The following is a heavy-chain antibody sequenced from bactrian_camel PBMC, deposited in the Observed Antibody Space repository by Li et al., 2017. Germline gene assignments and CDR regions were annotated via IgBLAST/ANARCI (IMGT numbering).Heavy chain of an antibody. V-gene: IGHV3S53*01. CDR3: AADFKCRTRALLMDPVEYVDYASDYW. D-gene: IGHD4*01. J-gene: IGHJ4*01. CDR2: IRVSGDGM. CDR1: GNIIPSTC. Sequence: HVQLVESGGGSVQAEGSLRLSCAASGNIIPSTCVAWFRQAPGKKRKGVAYIRVSGDGMDYDDSVAGRSTISIENARNMVYLQMNSLKPEDTAMYHCAADFKCRTRALLMDPVEYVDYASDYWWGQGTQVTVS.